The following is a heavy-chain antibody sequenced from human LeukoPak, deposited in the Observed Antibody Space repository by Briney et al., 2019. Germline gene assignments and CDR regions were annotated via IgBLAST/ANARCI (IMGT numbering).Heavy chain of an antibody. D-gene: IGHD3-10*01. V-gene: IGHV2-5*01. CDR1: GFSLSTSGVG. J-gene: IGHJ4*02. Sequence: SGPTLVNPTQTLTLTCTFSGFSLSTSGVGVGWIRQPPGKALEWLALIYWNDDKRYSPSLKSRLTITKDTSKNQVVLTMTNMDPVDTATYYCARQSRAYYYGSGSYYNEGCFDYWGQGTLVTVSS. CDR2: IYWNDDK. CDR3: ARQSRAYYYGSGSYYNEGCFDY.